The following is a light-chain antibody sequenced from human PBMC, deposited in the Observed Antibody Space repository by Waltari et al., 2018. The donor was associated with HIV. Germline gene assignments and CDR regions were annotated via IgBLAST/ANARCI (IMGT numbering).Light chain of an antibody. CDR1: SSDVGSYNR. V-gene: IGLV2-18*02. J-gene: IGLJ2*01. CDR2: EVM. Sequence: QSALTQPPSVSGSPGQTVTISCSGTSSDVGSYNRVSWYKQPPGTAPKVLIYEVMNRPSGVPDRFSGSKSGNTASLIISGLQAEDEADFYCSSYTSDSTWVFGGGTKLTVL. CDR3: SSYTSDSTWV.